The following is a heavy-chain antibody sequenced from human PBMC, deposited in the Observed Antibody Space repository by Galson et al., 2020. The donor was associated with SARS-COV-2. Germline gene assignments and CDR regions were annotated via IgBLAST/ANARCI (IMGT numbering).Heavy chain of an antibody. CDR1: GFNFRTYA. CDR2: ITGSGDST. CDR3: AKDVHSSSAYYYHMDV. D-gene: IGHD6-6*01. Sequence: GGSLRLSCEASGFNFRTYAMTWVRQAPGKGLEWVSAITGSGDSTFYEDSVKGRFTISRDNSKNTLYLQMHSLRADDTAVYYCAKDVHSSSAYYYHMDVWGKGTTVTVSS. J-gene: IGHJ6*03. V-gene: IGHV3-23*01.